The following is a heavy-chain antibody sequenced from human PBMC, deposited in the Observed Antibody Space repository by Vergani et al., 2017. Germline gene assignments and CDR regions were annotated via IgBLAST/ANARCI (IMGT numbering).Heavy chain of an antibody. V-gene: IGHV4-31*03. D-gene: IGHD3-16*01. CDR1: GGSISRGCYY. J-gene: IGHJ4*02. Sequence: QVQLQESGPGLVKPSQTLSLTCTVSGGSISRGCYYWSWIRQHPGKGLEWIGYIYYSGSTYYNPYLKSRVTISVETSKNQFSLKLSSVTDADTAVYYCARETSYIWGNILDYWGQGTLVTAYS. CDR2: IYYSGST. CDR3: ARETSYIWGNILDY.